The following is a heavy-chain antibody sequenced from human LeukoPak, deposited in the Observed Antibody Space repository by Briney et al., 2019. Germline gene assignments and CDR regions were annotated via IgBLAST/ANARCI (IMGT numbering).Heavy chain of an antibody. CDR2: ISSSGSTI. CDR1: GFTFNTFN. CDR3: ARGYCSGGSCSYPN. J-gene: IGHJ4*02. V-gene: IGHV3-48*04. D-gene: IGHD2-15*01. Sequence: QPGGSLRLSCAASGFTFNTFNMNWVRQALGKGLEWVSYISSSGSTIYYADSVKGRFTISRDNAKNSLYLQMNSLRAEDTAVYYCARGYCSGGSCSYPNWGQGTLVTVSS.